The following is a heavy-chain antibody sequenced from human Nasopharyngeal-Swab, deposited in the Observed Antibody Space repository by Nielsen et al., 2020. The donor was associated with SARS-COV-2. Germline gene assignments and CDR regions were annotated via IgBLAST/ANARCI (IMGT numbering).Heavy chain of an antibody. Sequence: ASVKVSCKASGHIFTTYVMHWVRQAPGQGLEWMGWINAANGDTKYSQKFEGRVTITTDTSARTAYMELSSLTSGDTAVYYCAYISGAGLWGQGTLLTVSS. CDR3: AYISGAGL. CDR2: INAANGDT. CDR1: GHIFTTYV. D-gene: IGHD6-13*01. J-gene: IGHJ1*01. V-gene: IGHV1-3*01.